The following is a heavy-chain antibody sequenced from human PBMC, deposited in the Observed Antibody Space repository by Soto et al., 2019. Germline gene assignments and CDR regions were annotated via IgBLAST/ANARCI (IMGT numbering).Heavy chain of an antibody. Sequence: GGSLRLSCAASGFLFSTYWMFWVRQVPRKGLLWVSRIKSDGSSTSYADSVKGRFTISRDNTKNTLYLQMTILRAEDTAVYYCAIGGGDYNYFDHWGQGILVTVSS. CDR1: GFLFSTYW. V-gene: IGHV3-74*01. CDR3: AIGGGDYNYFDH. CDR2: IKSDGSST. J-gene: IGHJ4*02. D-gene: IGHD2-21*01.